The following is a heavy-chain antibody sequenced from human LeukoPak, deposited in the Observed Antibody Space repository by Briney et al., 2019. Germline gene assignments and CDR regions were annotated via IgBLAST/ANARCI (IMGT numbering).Heavy chain of an antibody. CDR1: GFTFSSYA. CDR3: AKGLRGTYDY. CDR2: ITDSGDGT. V-gene: IGHV3-23*01. Sequence: GGSLRLSCAASGFTFSSYAMSRARQAPGKGLEWVSSITDSGDGTYYADSVRGRFSISRDNSRNTLYLQLNSLRAEDTAVYYCAKGLRGTYDYWGQGTLVTVSS. J-gene: IGHJ4*02. D-gene: IGHD3-3*01.